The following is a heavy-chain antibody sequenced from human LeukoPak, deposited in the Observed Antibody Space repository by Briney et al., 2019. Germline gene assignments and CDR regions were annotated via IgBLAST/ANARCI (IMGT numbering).Heavy chain of an antibody. CDR2: ICSSGSTI. CDR3: ARVGTPDF. Sequence: PGGSLRLSCAASGFTFSDYYMSWLRQAPGKGREWGSYICSSGSTIYYADSVKGRFTISRDNAKKSLYLQMNSLRAEDTAVYYCARVGTPDFWGQGTLVTVSS. CDR1: GFTFSDYY. V-gene: IGHV3-11*01. J-gene: IGHJ4*02.